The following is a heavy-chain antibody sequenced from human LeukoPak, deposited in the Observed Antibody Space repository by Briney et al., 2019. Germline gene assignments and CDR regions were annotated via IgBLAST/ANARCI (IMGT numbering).Heavy chain of an antibody. J-gene: IGHJ6*03. CDR2: IYYSGST. V-gene: IGHV4-39*01. CDR1: GGSISSSSYY. D-gene: IGHD6-13*01. CDR3: ARLRIAAAGTYYYYYYMDV. Sequence: SETLSLTCTVSGGSISSSSYYWGWIRQPPGKGLEWIGSIYYSGSTYYNPSLKSRVTISVDTSKNQFSLKLSSVTAADTAVYYCARLRIAAAGTYYYYYYMDVWGKGTTVTISS.